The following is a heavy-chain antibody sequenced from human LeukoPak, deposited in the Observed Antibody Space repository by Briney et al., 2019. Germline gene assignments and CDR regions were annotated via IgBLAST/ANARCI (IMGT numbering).Heavy chain of an antibody. CDR1: GFTVSSNY. Sequence: SGRSLRLSCAASGFTVSSNYMSWVRQAPGKGLEWVSVIYSGGSTYYADSVKGRFTISRDNSKNTLYLQMNSLRAEDTAVYYCARGLNSKYYYDSSGYGFDYWGQGTLVTVSS. CDR2: IYSGGST. J-gene: IGHJ4*02. CDR3: ARGLNSKYYYDSSGYGFDY. D-gene: IGHD3-22*01. V-gene: IGHV3-66*01.